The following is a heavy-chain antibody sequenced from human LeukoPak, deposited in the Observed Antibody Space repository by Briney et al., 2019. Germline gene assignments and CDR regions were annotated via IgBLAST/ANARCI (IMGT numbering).Heavy chain of an antibody. D-gene: IGHD1-26*01. CDR2: INPNSGGT. V-gene: IGHV1-2*02. CDR1: GYTFTGYY. J-gene: IGHJ3*02. CDR3: ARVFHSGTDAFDI. Sequence: ASVKVSCKASGYTFTGYYMHWVRQAPGQGLEWMGWINPNSGGTNYAQKFQGRVTMTRDTSISTAYMELSRLRSDDTAVYYCARVFHSGTDAFDIWGQGIMVTVSS.